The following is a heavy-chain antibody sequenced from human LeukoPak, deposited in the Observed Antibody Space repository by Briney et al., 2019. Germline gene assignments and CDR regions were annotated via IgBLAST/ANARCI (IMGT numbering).Heavy chain of an antibody. CDR2: ISYDGSNK. CDR3: AKGVRATIPMAAFDI. CDR1: GFTFSSYG. D-gene: IGHD3-10*01. V-gene: IGHV3-30*18. Sequence: GGSLRLSCAASGFTFSSYGMHWVRQAPGKGLEWVAVISYDGSNKYYADSVKGRFTISRDNSKNTLYLQMNSLRAEDTAVYYCAKGVRATIPMAAFDIWGQGTMVTVSS. J-gene: IGHJ3*02.